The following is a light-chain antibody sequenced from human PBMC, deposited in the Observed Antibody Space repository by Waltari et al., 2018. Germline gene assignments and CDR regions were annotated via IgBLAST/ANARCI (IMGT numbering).Light chain of an antibody. Sequence: SYALTKPPSVSVAPGRTARITCGGRNTGVKTVHWYQQKPVQAPVLVVYDDIDRPSGIPERFSGSYSANTATLPIRRVEAGHESDYYGQVWNSITDLVVFGGGTQLPGL. CDR1: NTGVKT. J-gene: IGLJ3*02. V-gene: IGLV3-21*03. CDR3: QVWNSITDLVV. CDR2: DDI.